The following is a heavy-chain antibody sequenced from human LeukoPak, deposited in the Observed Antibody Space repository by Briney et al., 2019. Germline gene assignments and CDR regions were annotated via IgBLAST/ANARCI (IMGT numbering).Heavy chain of an antibody. CDR3: AKDRPGTAMVTDAFDI. Sequence: WGSLRLSCAASVFTFSSYAMSWVRQAPGKGLEWVSAISGSGGSTYYADSVKGRFTISRDNSKNTLYLQMNSLRAEDTAVYYCAKDRPGTAMVTDAFDIWGQGTMVTVSS. J-gene: IGHJ3*02. CDR1: VFTFSSYA. CDR2: ISGSGGST. D-gene: IGHD5-18*01. V-gene: IGHV3-23*01.